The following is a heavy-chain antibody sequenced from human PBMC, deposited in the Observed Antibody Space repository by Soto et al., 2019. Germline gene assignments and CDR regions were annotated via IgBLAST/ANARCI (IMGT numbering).Heavy chain of an antibody. Sequence: GRSLRLSCASSGFTLSSYWMHWVRQAPGKGLVWVSRINGDGSSTNYADYVKGRFTISRDNTKNTLYLQMNSLRAEDTAVYHCARDTGVTGEDYGGPGTLVTVS. D-gene: IGHD7-27*01. CDR3: ARDTGVTGEDY. CDR2: INGDGSST. CDR1: GFTLSSYW. J-gene: IGHJ4*02. V-gene: IGHV3-74*01.